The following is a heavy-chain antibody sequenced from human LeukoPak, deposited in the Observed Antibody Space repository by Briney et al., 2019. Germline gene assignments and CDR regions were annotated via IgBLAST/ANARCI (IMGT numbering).Heavy chain of an antibody. CDR1: GGSFSGYY. J-gene: IGHJ3*02. D-gene: IGHD3-3*01. V-gene: IGHV4-34*01. Sequence: SETLSLTCAVYGGSFSGYYWSWIRQPPGKGLEWIGEINHSGSTNYNPSLKSRVTISVDTSKNQFSLKLSSVTAADTAVYYCARVSPYYDFRSGYLAFDIWGQGTMVTVSS. CDR3: ARVSPYYDFRSGYLAFDI. CDR2: INHSGST.